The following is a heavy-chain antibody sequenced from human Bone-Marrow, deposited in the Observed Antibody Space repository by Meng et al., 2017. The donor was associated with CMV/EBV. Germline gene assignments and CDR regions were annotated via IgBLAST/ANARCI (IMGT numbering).Heavy chain of an antibody. Sequence: GGSLRLSCAASGFTFSSYWMSWVRQAPGKGLEWVANIKQDGSEKYYVDSVKGRLTISRDNAKNSLYLQMNSLRAEDTAVYYCARDSFGVAHYGMDVWGQGTTVTVSS. V-gene: IGHV3-7*01. J-gene: IGHJ6*02. D-gene: IGHD3-3*01. CDR3: ARDSFGVAHYGMDV. CDR1: GFTFSSYW. CDR2: IKQDGSEK.